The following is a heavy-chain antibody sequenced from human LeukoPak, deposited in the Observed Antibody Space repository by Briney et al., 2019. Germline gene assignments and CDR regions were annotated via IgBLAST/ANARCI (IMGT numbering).Heavy chain of an antibody. D-gene: IGHD3-3*01. J-gene: IGHJ3*02. CDR1: GFTVSSNY. Sequence: GGSLRLSCAASGFTVSSNYMSWVRQAPGKGLEWVSVIYSGGSTYYADSVKGRFTISRDNSKNTLYLQMNSLRAEDTAVYYCAREGSYDFGSGYYTGAFDIWGQGTMVTVSS. V-gene: IGHV3-53*01. CDR3: AREGSYDFGSGYYTGAFDI. CDR2: IYSGGST.